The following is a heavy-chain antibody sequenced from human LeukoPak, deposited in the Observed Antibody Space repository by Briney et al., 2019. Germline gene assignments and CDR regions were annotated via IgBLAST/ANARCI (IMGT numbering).Heavy chain of an antibody. CDR3: ARARALDRGTSCLDY. V-gene: IGHV4-59*01. D-gene: IGHD2-2*01. Sequence: SEPLSLTCTVSGGSISRFYWSWIRQPPGKGLEWIGYIYYSGSTNYNPSLKSRVTISVDTSKNQFSLKLSSVTAADTAVYYCARARALDRGTSCLDYWGQGTLVTVSS. CDR2: IYYSGST. CDR1: GGSISRFY. J-gene: IGHJ4*02.